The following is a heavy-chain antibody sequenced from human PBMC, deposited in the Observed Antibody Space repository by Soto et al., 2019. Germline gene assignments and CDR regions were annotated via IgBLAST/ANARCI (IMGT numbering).Heavy chain of an antibody. J-gene: IGHJ4*02. CDR2: IYTSGST. CDR1: GGSISSYH. V-gene: IGHV4-4*07. CDR3: ARGLPDTAMVDY. Sequence: SETLSLFCTVSGGSISSYHWSWIRQPAGKGLEWIGRIYTSGSTNYNPSLKSRVTMSVDTSKNQFSLKLSSVTAADTAVYYCARGLPDTAMVDYWGQGTLVTVSS. D-gene: IGHD5-18*01.